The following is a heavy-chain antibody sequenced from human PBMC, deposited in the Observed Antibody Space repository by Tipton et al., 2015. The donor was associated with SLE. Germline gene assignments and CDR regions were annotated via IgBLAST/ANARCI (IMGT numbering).Heavy chain of an antibody. D-gene: IGHD3-22*01. CDR3: ARLRELYYDSSPDAFDI. CDR1: GGSISSGSYY. J-gene: IGHJ3*02. CDR2: IYTSGST. Sequence: TLSLTCTVSGGSISSGSYYWSWIRQPAGKGLEWIGRIYTSGSTNYNPSLKSRVTMSVDTSKNQFSLKLSSVTAVDTAVYYCARLRELYYDSSPDAFDIWGQGTMVTVSS. V-gene: IGHV4-61*02.